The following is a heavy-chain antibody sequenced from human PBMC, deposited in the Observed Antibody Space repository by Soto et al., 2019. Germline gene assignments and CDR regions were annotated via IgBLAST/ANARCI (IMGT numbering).Heavy chain of an antibody. J-gene: IGHJ5*02. CDR3: AKDRAPADIVVVPAAISGWFDP. CDR1: GFTSSSYW. V-gene: IGHV3-74*01. Sequence: GGSLRLSCAASGFTSSSYWIHWVRQAPGKGLVWVSRISNDGSSTNYADSVKGRFTISRDNAKNTVYLQMNSLRAEDTAVYYCAKDRAPADIVVVPAAISGWFDPWGQGTLVTVSS. CDR2: ISNDGSST. D-gene: IGHD2-2*01.